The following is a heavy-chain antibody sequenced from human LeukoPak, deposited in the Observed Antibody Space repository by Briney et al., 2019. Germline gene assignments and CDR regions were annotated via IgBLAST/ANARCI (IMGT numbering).Heavy chain of an antibody. CDR2: IIPIFGTA. CDR3: ARVAPYCSSASCYFNY. V-gene: IGHV1-69*13. J-gene: IGHJ4*02. Sequence: SVKVSCTATGGTFSSYAISWVRQAPGQGLEWMGRIIPIFGTANYAQTFQGRVTITADESTSTAYMELSSLRSEDTAVYYCARVAPYCSSASCYFNYWGQGTLVTVSS. D-gene: IGHD2-2*01. CDR1: GGTFSSYA.